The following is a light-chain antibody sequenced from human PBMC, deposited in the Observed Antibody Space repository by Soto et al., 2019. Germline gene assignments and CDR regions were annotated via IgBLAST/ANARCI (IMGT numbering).Light chain of an antibody. CDR2: KAS. V-gene: IGKV1-5*03. Sequence: DIQMTQSPSTLSASVGDRVTITCRASQNIARWLAWYQQKPGKAPKLLIYKASTFDSAVPSRFSGSGSGAEFSLTVNGLHSDDSATYYCHQYDGLPLTFGPGTKVYIK. J-gene: IGKJ3*01. CDR1: QNIARW. CDR3: HQYDGLPLT.